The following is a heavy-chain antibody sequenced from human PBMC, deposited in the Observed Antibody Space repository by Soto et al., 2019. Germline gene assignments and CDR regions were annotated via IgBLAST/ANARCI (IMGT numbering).Heavy chain of an antibody. V-gene: IGHV4-39*01. J-gene: IGHJ4*02. D-gene: IGHD3-16*02. Sequence: SETLSLTCTVSGGSISSSSYYWGWIRQPPGKGLEWIGSIYYSGSTYYNPSLKSRVTISVDTSKNQFSLKLSSVTAADTAVYYCARHLLITFGGVIATTDYFDYWGQGTLVTVSS. CDR3: ARHLLITFGGVIATTDYFDY. CDR2: IYYSGST. CDR1: GGSISSSSYY.